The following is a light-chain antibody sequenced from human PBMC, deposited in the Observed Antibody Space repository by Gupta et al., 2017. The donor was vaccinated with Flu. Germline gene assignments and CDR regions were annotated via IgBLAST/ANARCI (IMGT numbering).Light chain of an antibody. CDR1: SSDVGGYNY. CDR3: CSYAGTYTWV. V-gene: IGLV2-11*01. Sequence: QSALTQPRSVSGSPGQSVTISCTGTSSDVGGYNYVSWYQQHPGKAPKLMIYDVNKWPSGVPDRFSGSSSGSTASLTISGLQAEDEADYYCCSYAGTYTWVFGGGTKLTVL. J-gene: IGLJ3*02. CDR2: DVN.